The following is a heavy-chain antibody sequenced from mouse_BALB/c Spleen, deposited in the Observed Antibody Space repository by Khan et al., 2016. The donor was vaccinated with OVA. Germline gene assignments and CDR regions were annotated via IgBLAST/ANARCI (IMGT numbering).Heavy chain of an antibody. CDR1: GYTFTTYT. J-gene: IGHJ3*01. CDR3: AREGAYYRSDGWFAY. D-gene: IGHD2-14*01. CDR2: INPSSGYA. V-gene: IGHV1-4*01. Sequence: QVQLQQSGAELARPGASVKMSCKASGYTFTTYTMHWIKQRPGQGLEWIGYINPSSGYANYNQKFKEKATLTDEKSSSTAYMQLSSLTSEDSAVYYCAREGAYYRSDGWFAYWGQGTLVTVSA.